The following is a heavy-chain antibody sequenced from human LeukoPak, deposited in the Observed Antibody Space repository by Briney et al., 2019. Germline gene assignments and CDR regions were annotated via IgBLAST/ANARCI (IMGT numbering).Heavy chain of an antibody. Sequence: GSLRLSCAASGFTFSSYAMSWVRQAPGKGLEWVSGISGSGSSTYYADSVKGRFTISRDNSKNMLYLQMSSLRAEDTAVYYCAKVRTVVVSAAMVDYWGQGTLVTVSS. CDR2: ISGSGSST. CDR1: GFTFSSYA. D-gene: IGHD2-2*01. V-gene: IGHV3-23*01. CDR3: AKVRTVVVSAAMVDY. J-gene: IGHJ4*02.